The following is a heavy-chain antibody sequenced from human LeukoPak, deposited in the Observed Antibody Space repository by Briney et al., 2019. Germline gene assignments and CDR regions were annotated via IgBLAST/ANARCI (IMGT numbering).Heavy chain of an antibody. CDR1: GFTFSSYS. V-gene: IGHV3-21*01. CDR2: ISSSSSYI. CDR3: ARESARYGMDV. Sequence: PGGSLRLTCAASGFTFSSYSMNWVRQSPGKGLEWVLSISSSSSYIYYADSVKGRFTISRDYAKNSLYLQMNSLRAEDTAVYYCARESARYGMDVWGQGTTVTVSS. J-gene: IGHJ6*02.